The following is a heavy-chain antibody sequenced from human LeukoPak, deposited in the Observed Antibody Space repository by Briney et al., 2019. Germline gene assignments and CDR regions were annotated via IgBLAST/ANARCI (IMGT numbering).Heavy chain of an antibody. Sequence: ASVKVSCKASGYSFTNYDINWVRQATGQGLEWMGWMNPNSGNTGYAQKFQGRVTITRNTSISTAYMELSSLRSEDTAVYYCARGITMVRGVIKRWYFDYWGQGTLVTVSS. V-gene: IGHV1-8*03. D-gene: IGHD3-10*01. CDR2: MNPNSGNT. J-gene: IGHJ4*02. CDR1: GYSFTNYD. CDR3: ARGITMVRGVIKRWYFDY.